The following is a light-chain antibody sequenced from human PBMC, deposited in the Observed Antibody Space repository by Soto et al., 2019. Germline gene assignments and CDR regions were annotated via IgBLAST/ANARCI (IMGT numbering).Light chain of an antibody. CDR3: CSYAGSRV. CDR1: SSDVGSYNL. V-gene: IGLV2-23*01. CDR2: EGS. J-gene: IGLJ3*02. Sequence: QSVLTQPASVSGSTGQSITISCTGTSSDVGSYNLVSWYQQHPGKAPKLMIYEGSKRPSGVSNRFSGSKSGNPASQTISGLQAEDEADYYCCSYAGSRVFGGGTKLTVL.